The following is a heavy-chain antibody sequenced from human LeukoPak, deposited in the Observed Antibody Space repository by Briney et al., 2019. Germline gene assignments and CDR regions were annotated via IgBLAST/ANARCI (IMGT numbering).Heavy chain of an antibody. V-gene: IGHV4-38-2*02. CDR2: MYHSGDT. D-gene: IGHD2-15*01. CDR1: GYSVSSGYY. J-gene: IGHJ3*02. CDR3: ARDPRIVVVVAATPDAFDI. Sequence: PSETLSLTCTVSGYSVSSGYYWGWIRQPPGKGLEWIASMYHSGDTYYNPSLKSRVTISVDTSKNQFSLKLSSVTAADTAVYYCARDPRIVVVVAATPDAFDIWGQGTMVTVSS.